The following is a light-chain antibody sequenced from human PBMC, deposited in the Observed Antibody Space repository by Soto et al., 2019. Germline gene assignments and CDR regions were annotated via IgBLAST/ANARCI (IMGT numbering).Light chain of an antibody. Sequence: DIQMTQSPSTLSASVVDRVTITCLASQSLTSWLAWYQQKPGKAPQLLIYDASSLESGVPSRFSGSESGTEFTLTITSLQPDDSATYYCQEYTDNSGTFGQGTKVDIK. V-gene: IGKV1-5*01. CDR1: QSLTSW. J-gene: IGKJ1*01. CDR3: QEYTDNSGT. CDR2: DAS.